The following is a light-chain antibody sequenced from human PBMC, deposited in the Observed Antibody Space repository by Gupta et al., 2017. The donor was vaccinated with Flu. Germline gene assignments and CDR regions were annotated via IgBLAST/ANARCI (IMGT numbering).Light chain of an antibody. CDR2: GNS. CDR1: SSNIGAFVE. V-gene: IGLV1-40*01. CDR3: QSYDDTPSGSEVV. Sequence: QSVLTQPPSVSGAPGQRVTISCTGSSSNIGAFVEIHWYQHLPGTAPKPLIFGNSLRSPGVPERFSASRSGASAFLAINGVQTEDEADYYCQSYDDTPSGSEVVFGGGTRLTVL. J-gene: IGLJ3*02.